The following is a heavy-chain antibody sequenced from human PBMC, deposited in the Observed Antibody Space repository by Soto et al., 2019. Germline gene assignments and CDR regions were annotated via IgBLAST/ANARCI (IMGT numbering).Heavy chain of an antibody. CDR2: IIPIFGTA. D-gene: IGHD2-15*01. CDR3: AAVVAAYRLDP. V-gene: IGHV1-69*06. Sequence: WLGKAPGQGLEWMGGIIPIFGTANYAQKFQGRVTITADKSTSTAYMELSSLRSEDTAVYYCAAVVAAYRLDPWGQGTLVTVSS. J-gene: IGHJ5*02.